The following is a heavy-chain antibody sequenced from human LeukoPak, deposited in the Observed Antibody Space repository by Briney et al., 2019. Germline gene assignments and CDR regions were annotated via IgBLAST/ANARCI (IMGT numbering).Heavy chain of an antibody. CDR2: MYYSGST. CDR1: GGSINSTIHY. Sequence: SETLSLTCTVSGGSINSTIHYWGWIRQPPGKGLEWIGSMYYSGSTSYIGSSYYNPSLKSRVTISVDTSKKQFSLKLSSVTAADTAVYYCARQVLWFGELTLDYFDYWGQGTLVTVSS. J-gene: IGHJ4*02. CDR3: ARQVLWFGELTLDYFDY. V-gene: IGHV4-39*01. D-gene: IGHD3-10*01.